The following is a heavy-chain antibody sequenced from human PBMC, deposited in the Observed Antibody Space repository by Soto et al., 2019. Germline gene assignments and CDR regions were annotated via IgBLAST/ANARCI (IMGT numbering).Heavy chain of an antibody. CDR1: GGSLTDYY. J-gene: IGHJ6*02. CDR2: VRYSGND. CDR3: ARLPPDVWALDI. V-gene: IGHV4-59*08. Sequence: QVQLQESGPRLVQLSGTLSLTCTVSGGSLTDYYWAWIRQPPGKGLECVGYVRYSGNDFYNPSLMTRVTLSVDTSKNEVSLTLTSVAAEDTAVYYCARLPPDVWALDIWGHGTTV. D-gene: IGHD3-16*01.